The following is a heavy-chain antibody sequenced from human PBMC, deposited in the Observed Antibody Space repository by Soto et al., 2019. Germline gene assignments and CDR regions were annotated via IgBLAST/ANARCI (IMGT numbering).Heavy chain of an antibody. Sequence: SQTLSLTCAISGDSVSSNSAAWNWIRQYPSRGLEWLGRTYYRSKWYNDYAVSVKSRITINPDTSKNQFSLQLNSVTPEDTAVYYCARDRRSSGWYLGYFDYWGQGTLVTVSS. CDR2: TYYRSKWYN. CDR3: ARDRRSSGWYLGYFDY. CDR1: GDSVSSNSAA. J-gene: IGHJ4*02. V-gene: IGHV6-1*01. D-gene: IGHD6-19*01.